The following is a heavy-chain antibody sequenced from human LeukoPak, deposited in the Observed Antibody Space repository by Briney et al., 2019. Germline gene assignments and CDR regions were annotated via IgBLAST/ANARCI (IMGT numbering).Heavy chain of an antibody. D-gene: IGHD3-10*01. V-gene: IGHV1-3*03. J-gene: IGHJ5*02. CDR3: ARDYYGSKSSSFDP. CDR1: GYTFTSYA. Sequence: ASVKVSCKASGYTFTSYAMHWVRQAPGQRLEWMGGINAGNGNTKYSQEFQGRVTITRDTSASTAYMELSSLRSEDMAVYYCARDYYGSKSSSFDPWGQGTLVTVSS. CDR2: INAGNGNT.